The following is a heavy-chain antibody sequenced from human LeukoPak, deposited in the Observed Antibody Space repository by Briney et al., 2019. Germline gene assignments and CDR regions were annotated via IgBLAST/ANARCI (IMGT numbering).Heavy chain of an antibody. CDR1: GFTVSSNY. Sequence: GGSLRLSCAASGFTVSSNYMSWVRQAPGKGLEWVSVIYSGGSTYYADSVKGRFTISRDNSKNTLYLQMNSLRAEDTAVYYCARGGVVITILSLGSWGQRTMVTVSS. CDR3: ARGGVVITILSLGS. J-gene: IGHJ3*01. D-gene: IGHD3-22*01. CDR2: IYSGGST. V-gene: IGHV3-53*01.